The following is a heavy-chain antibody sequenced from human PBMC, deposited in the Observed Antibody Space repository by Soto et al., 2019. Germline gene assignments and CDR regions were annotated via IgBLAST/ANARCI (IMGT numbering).Heavy chain of an antibody. D-gene: IGHD5-12*01. CDR2: IYYSGST. Sequence: SETLSLTCTVSGGSISSYYWSWIRQPPGKGLEWIGYIYYSGSTNYNPSLKSRVTISVDTSKNQFSLKLSSVTAADTAVYYCARHNGWLQSSFDYWGQGTLVTVSS. CDR3: ARHNGWLQSSFDY. CDR1: GGSISSYY. J-gene: IGHJ4*02. V-gene: IGHV4-59*08.